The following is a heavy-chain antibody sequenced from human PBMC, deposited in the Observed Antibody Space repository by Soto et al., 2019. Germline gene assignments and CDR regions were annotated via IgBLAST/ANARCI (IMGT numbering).Heavy chain of an antibody. CDR2: IYYSGST. J-gene: IGHJ6*02. V-gene: IGHV4-61*01. CDR1: GGSVSSGSYY. D-gene: IGHD3-10*01. CDR3: AREQLWFGELLTYYYCGMDV. Sequence: SETLSLTCTVSGGSVSSGSYYWSWIRQPPGKGLEWIGYIYYSGSTNYNPSLKSRVTISVDTSKNQFSLKLSSVTAADTAVYYCAREQLWFGELLTYYYCGMDVWGQGTTVTVSS.